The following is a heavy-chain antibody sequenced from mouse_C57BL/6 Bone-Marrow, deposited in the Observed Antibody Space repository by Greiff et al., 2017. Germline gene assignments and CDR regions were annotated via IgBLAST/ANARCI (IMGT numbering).Heavy chain of an antibody. D-gene: IGHD3-2*02. V-gene: IGHV6-6*01. CDR3: TREASSSGYWFAY. CDR2: IRNKANNHAT. CDR1: GFTFSDAW. Sequence: EVKLQESGGGLVQPGGSMKLSCAASGFTFSDAWMDWVRQSPEKGLEWVAEIRNKANNHATYYAESVKGRFTISRDDSKSSVYLQMNSLRAEDTGIYYCTREASSSGYWFAYWGQGTLVTVSA. J-gene: IGHJ3*01.